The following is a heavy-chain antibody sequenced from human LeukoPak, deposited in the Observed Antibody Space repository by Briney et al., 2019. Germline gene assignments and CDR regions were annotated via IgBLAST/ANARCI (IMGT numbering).Heavy chain of an antibody. Sequence: PGGSLRLSCTASGFTFGDYAMSWVRQAPGKGLEWVGFIRSKAYGGTTEYAASVKGRFTISRDDSKSIAYLQMNSLKTEDTAVYYCTREDLVTATPNFDYWGQGTLVTVSS. CDR1: GFTFGDYA. V-gene: IGHV3-49*04. J-gene: IGHJ4*02. CDR3: TREDLVTATPNFDY. CDR2: IRSKAYGGTT. D-gene: IGHD2-21*02.